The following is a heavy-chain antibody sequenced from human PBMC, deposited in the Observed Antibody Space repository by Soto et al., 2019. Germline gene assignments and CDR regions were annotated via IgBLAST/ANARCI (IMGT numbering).Heavy chain of an antibody. Sequence: QVQLQESGPGLVKPSQTLSLTCTVSGGSITSGDYYWSWIRQTPGKGLEWIGYIYYSGSTYYNPSLQSPITISLDPSKNQFSLKLRSVAAADTAVYYCARQTGTTTTPFDYWGQGSLVTVSS. CDR3: ARQTGTTTTPFDY. D-gene: IGHD1-7*01. J-gene: IGHJ4*02. V-gene: IGHV4-30-4*01. CDR1: GGSITSGDYY. CDR2: IYYSGST.